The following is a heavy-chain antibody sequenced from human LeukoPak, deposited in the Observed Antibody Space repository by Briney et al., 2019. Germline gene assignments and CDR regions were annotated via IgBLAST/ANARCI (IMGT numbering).Heavy chain of an antibody. CDR1: GFTFSSYE. J-gene: IGHJ4*02. CDR3: AKDQYSGSHYFDY. Sequence: GGSLRLSCAASGFTFSSYEMNWVRQAPGKGLEWVSYISSSGSTIYYADSVKGRFTISRDNSKNTLYLQMNSLRAEDTAVYYCAKDQYSGSHYFDYWGQGTLVTVSS. CDR2: ISSSGSTI. V-gene: IGHV3-48*03. D-gene: IGHD1-26*01.